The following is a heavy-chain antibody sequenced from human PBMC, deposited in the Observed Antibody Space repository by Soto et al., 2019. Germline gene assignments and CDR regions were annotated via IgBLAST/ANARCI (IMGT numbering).Heavy chain of an antibody. CDR3: SRDYCSGGSCYSGWFDP. D-gene: IGHD2-15*01. Sequence: SETLSLACTVCGGSISRYYWSWLRQPPGKGQEWIGYIYYSGSTNYNPSIKSRVTISVDTSKNQFSLKLSSVTAADTALYYCSRDYCSGGSCYSGWFDPWGQGTLVTSPQ. CDR1: GGSISRYY. V-gene: IGHV4-59*01. J-gene: IGHJ5*02. CDR2: IYYSGST.